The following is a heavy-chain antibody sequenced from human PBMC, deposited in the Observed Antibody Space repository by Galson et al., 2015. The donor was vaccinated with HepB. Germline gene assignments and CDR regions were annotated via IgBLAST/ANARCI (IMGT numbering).Heavy chain of an antibody. V-gene: IGHV1-18*04. CDR2: ISAYNGNT. CDR3: ARHYDFWSGYYWDYYYGMDV. Sequence: SVKVSCKASGYTFTSYGISWVRQAPGQGLGWMGWISAYNGNTNYAQKLQGRVTMTTDTSTSTAYMELRSLRSDDTAVYYCARHYDFWSGYYWDYYYGMDVWGQGTTVTVSS. CDR1: GYTFTSYG. D-gene: IGHD3-3*01. J-gene: IGHJ6*02.